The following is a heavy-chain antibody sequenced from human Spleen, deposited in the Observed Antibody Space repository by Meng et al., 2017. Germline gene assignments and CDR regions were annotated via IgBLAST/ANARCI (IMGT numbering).Heavy chain of an antibody. CDR2: IYYSGST. CDR3: ARGLVRPSRSIAARPLWYFDL. V-gene: IGHV4-61*01. CDR1: GGSVSSGSYY. D-gene: IGHD6-6*01. Sequence: SETLSLTCTVSGGSVSSGSYYWSWIRQPPGKGLEWIGYIYYSGSTNYNPSLKSRVSISVDTSKNQFSLKLSSVTAADTAVYCCARGLVRPSRSIAARPLWYFDLWGRDTLVTVSS. J-gene: IGHJ2*01.